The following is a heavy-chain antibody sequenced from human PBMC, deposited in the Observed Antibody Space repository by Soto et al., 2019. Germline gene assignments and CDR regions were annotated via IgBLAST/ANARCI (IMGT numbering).Heavy chain of an antibody. J-gene: IGHJ6*02. CDR3: ARDAPIRFLDYYYRMAV. CDR1: GGTFSSYT. CDR2: IIPILGIA. D-gene: IGHD3-3*01. V-gene: IGHV1-69*04. Sequence: GASVKVSCKASGGTFSSYTISWVRQAPGQGLEWMGRIIPILGIANYAQKFQGRVTITADKSTSTAYMELSSLRSEDTAVYYCARDAPIRFLDYYYRMAVWPQGTTVTVSS.